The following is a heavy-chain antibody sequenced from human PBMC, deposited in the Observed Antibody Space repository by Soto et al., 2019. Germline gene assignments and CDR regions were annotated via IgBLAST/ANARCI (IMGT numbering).Heavy chain of an antibody. V-gene: IGHV4-59*01. CDR3: ARGRGYYYFDY. D-gene: IGHD3-22*01. CDR1: GGSISSYY. CDR2: IYYSGST. Sequence: QVQLQESGPGLVKPSETLSLTCTVSGGSISSYYWSWIRQPPGKGLEWIGYIYYSGSTNNNPSLKSRVTVAVDTSKTQFSLKLSSVTAADTAVYYCARGRGYYYFDYWGQGTLVTVSS. J-gene: IGHJ4*02.